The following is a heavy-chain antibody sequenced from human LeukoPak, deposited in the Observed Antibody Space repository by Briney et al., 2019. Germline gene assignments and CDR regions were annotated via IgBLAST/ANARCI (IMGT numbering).Heavy chain of an antibody. Sequence: PGGSLRLSCAASGFTFSSYAMSWVRQAPGKGLEWVSAISGSGGSTYYADSVKGRFTISRDNSKNTLYLQMNSLRAEDTAVYYCAKYIRELLLIGYFDYWGQGTLVTVSS. CDR2: ISGSGGST. CDR3: AKYIRELLLIGYFDY. V-gene: IGHV3-23*01. J-gene: IGHJ4*02. D-gene: IGHD2-15*01. CDR1: GFTFSSYA.